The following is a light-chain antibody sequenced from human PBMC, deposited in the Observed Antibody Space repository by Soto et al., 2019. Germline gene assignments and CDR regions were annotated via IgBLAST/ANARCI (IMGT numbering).Light chain of an antibody. CDR2: NNN. J-gene: IGLJ2*01. V-gene: IGLV1-40*01. CDR3: QSHDNSLTGSGV. Sequence: QSVLTQPPSVSGAPGQRVTISCTGSSSNIGAGYNIHWYQHLPGTAPKLLINNNNNRPSGVPDRFSGSKSGTSASLAITGLQAEDEADYYCQSHDNSLTGSGVFGGGTKLTVL. CDR1: SSNIGAGYN.